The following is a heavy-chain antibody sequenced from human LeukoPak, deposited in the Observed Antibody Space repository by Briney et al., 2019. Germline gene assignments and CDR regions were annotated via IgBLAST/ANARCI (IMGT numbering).Heavy chain of an antibody. CDR2: ISGSGGST. J-gene: IGHJ4*02. Sequence: GGSLRLSCAASGFTFSSYAMSWVRQAPGKGLEWVSVISGSGGSTYYADSVKGRFTIPRDNSKNTLYLQMNSLRAEDTAVYYCAKVGGINYDFWSGYPSDYWGQGTLVTVSS. D-gene: IGHD3-3*01. CDR1: GFTFSSYA. CDR3: AKVGGINYDFWSGYPSDY. V-gene: IGHV3-23*01.